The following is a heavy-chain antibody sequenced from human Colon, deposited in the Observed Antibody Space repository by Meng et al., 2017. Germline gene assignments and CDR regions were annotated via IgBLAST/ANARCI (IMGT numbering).Heavy chain of an antibody. V-gene: IGHV6-1*01. CDR1: VASVSRTCAA. CDR3: ARDYGTSRPFEY. D-gene: IGHD1/OR15-1a*01. J-gene: IGHJ4*02. Sequence: SESGRGNPSHTPSLPCAITVASVSRTCAAWNWNRQSPSRGLEWLGRTDYRSKWYNDYAVSVKGRIAINPDTSKNQFFLQLNSVTPEDTAVYYCARDYGTSRPFEYWGQGILVTVSS. CDR2: TDYRSKWYN.